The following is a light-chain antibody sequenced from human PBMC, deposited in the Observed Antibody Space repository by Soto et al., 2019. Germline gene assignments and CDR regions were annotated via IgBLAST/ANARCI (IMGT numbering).Light chain of an antibody. CDR3: QQRSNRPPYMYS. J-gene: IGKJ2*03. Sequence: VSTQSPARLSLSPGERATLSCRTSQTTTKSVAWYQQKPGQAPRLLIFDASNRATGIPARFSGSGSGTDFTLTISSVEPEDLAIYYCQQRSNRPPYMYSFGHGTKLEVK. CDR1: QTTTKS. CDR2: DAS. V-gene: IGKV3-11*01.